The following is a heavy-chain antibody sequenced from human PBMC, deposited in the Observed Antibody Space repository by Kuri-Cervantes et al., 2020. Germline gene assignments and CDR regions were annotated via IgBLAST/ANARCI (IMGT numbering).Heavy chain of an antibody. CDR3: ASAGGDCSGGSCYSGEADAFDI. CDR1: GYTFTSYY. J-gene: IGHJ3*02. D-gene: IGHD2-15*01. V-gene: IGHV1-46*01. CDR2: INPSGGSI. Sequence: ASVKVSCKASGYTFTSYYMHWVRQAPGQGLEWMGIINPSGGSISYAQKFQGRVTMTRDTSISTAYMELSRLRSDDTAVYYCASAGGDCSGGSCYSGEADAFDIWGQGTMVTVSS.